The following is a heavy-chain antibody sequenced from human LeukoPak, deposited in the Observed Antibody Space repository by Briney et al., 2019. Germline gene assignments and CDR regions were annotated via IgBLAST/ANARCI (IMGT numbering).Heavy chain of an antibody. CDR3: VKGHYDNY. CDR1: GFILSNYY. CDR2: IKPDGSEK. Sequence: GGSLRLSRAASGFILSNYYMNWVRQAPGKGLEWVANIKPDGSEKDYVDSVKGRFTISRDNAKNSLFLQMNSLRADDTALYFCVKGHYDNYGSQGTLVTVPS. J-gene: IGHJ4*02. D-gene: IGHD3-9*01. V-gene: IGHV3-7*01.